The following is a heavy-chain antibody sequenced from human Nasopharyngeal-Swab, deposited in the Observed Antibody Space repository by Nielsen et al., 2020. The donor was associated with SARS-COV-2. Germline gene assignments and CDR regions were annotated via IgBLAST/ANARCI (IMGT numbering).Heavy chain of an antibody. J-gene: IGHJ4*02. CDR2: IKEDGSEK. Sequence: GESLKISYADSGFTFSTYWMSWVRQAPGKGLEWVANIKEDGSEKYYVDSVKGRFTISRDNAKNSLYLQMNSLRAEDTAVYYCARVAVARHHDYWGQGTLVTVSS. D-gene: IGHD1-1*01. CDR3: ARVAVARHHDY. V-gene: IGHV3-7*01. CDR1: GFTFSTYW.